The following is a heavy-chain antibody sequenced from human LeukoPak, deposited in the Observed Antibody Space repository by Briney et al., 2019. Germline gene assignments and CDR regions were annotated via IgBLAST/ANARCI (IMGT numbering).Heavy chain of an antibody. J-gene: IGHJ4*02. CDR3: ARDRYFYDSAGAYYFDY. V-gene: IGHV3-7*05. D-gene: IGHD3-22*01. CDR2: INQDGSEK. CDR1: GFTFSSYW. Sequence: GGSLRLSCAASGFTFSSYWMSWVRRAPGKGLEWVANINQDGSEKYYVDSVKGRFTISRDNAKNSLYLQLNGLRAEDTAAYFCARDRYFYDSAGAYYFDYWGQGTLVTVSS.